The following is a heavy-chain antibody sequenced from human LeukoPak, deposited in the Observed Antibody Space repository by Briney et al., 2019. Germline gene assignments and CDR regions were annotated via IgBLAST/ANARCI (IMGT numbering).Heavy chain of an antibody. Sequence: ASVKVSCKASGYTFTGYYMHWVRQAPGQGLEWMGWINPNSGGTNYAQKFQGRVTITRDTSASTAYMELSSLRSEDTAVYYCARCTPAAVSAYYYYYMDVWGKGTTVTVSS. CDR1: GYTFTGYY. CDR2: INPNSGGT. V-gene: IGHV1-2*02. J-gene: IGHJ6*03. D-gene: IGHD6-13*01. CDR3: ARCTPAAVSAYYYYYMDV.